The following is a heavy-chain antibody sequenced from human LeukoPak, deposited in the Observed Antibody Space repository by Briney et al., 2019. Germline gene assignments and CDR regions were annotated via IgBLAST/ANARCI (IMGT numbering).Heavy chain of an antibody. D-gene: IGHD5/OR15-5a*01. J-gene: IGHJ4*02. CDR3: AKELSNWDNDY. Sequence: GGSLRLSCATSGFIFRTYGMHWVRQAPGKGLEWVAYIRYDESTKFYADSVKGRFTISRDNSKNTLYLQMNSLRAEDTAVYYCAKELSNWDNDYWGQGTLVTVSS. CDR1: GFIFRTYG. CDR2: IRYDESTK. V-gene: IGHV3-30*02.